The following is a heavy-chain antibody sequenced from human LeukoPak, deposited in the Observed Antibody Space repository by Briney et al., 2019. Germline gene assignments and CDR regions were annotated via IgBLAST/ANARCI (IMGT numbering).Heavy chain of an antibody. J-gene: IGHJ4*02. Sequence: GRSLRLSCAASGFTFSDYGMHWVRQAPGKGLEWVAVIWYDGSNKYYADSVKGRFTISRDNSKNTLYLQMSSLRAEDTAVYYCAKALNGLVDYWGQGTLVTVSS. V-gene: IGHV3-33*06. CDR2: IWYDGSNK. D-gene: IGHD6-19*01. CDR3: AKALNGLVDY. CDR1: GFTFSDYG.